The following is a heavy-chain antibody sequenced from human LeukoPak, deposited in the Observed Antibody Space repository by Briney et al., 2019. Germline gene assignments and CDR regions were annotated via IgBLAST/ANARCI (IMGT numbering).Heavy chain of an antibody. Sequence: GGSLRLSCAASGFTFSSYAMHWVRQAPGKGLEYVSAISSNGGSTYYANSVKGRFTISRDNSKNTLYLQMGSLRAEDMAVYYCARGYDILTGYSSLEYPDYWGQGTLVTVSS. D-gene: IGHD3-9*01. V-gene: IGHV3-64*01. J-gene: IGHJ4*02. CDR2: ISSNGGST. CDR3: ARGYDILTGYSSLEYPDY. CDR1: GFTFSSYA.